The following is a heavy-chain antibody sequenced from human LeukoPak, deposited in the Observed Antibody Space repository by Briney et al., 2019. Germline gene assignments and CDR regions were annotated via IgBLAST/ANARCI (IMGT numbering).Heavy chain of an antibody. CDR2: VSSSSSYI. D-gene: IGHD3-10*01. CDR3: ARDQGYYVSGSYLGPYYYYGMDV. J-gene: IGHJ6*04. V-gene: IGHV3-21*01. Sequence: GGSLRLSCAASGFTVSSYSMNWVRQAPGKELEWVSSVSSSSSYIYYADSVKGRFTISRDNAKNSLYLQMNSLRAEDTAVYYCARDQGYYVSGSYLGPYYYYGMDVWGKGTTVTVSS. CDR1: GFTVSSYS.